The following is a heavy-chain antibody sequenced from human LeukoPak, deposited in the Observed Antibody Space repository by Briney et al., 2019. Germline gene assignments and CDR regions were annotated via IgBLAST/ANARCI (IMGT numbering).Heavy chain of an antibody. CDR2: ISGSGGST. J-gene: IGHJ4*02. CDR1: GFTFSSYA. V-gene: IGHV3-23*01. D-gene: IGHD4-23*01. CDR3: AKDGTVVTLYYFDY. Sequence: PGGSLRLSCAASGFTFSSYAMSWVRQAPGKGLEWVSAISGSGGSTYADSVKGRFTISRDNSKNTLYLQMNSLRAEDTAVYYCAKDGTVVTLYYFDYWGQGTLVTVSS.